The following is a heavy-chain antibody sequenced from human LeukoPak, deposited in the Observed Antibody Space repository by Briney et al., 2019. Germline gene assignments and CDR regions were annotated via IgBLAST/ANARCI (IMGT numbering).Heavy chain of an antibody. D-gene: IGHD6-19*01. V-gene: IGHV4-34*01. CDR2: INHSGST. Sequence: SETLSLTCAVYGGSFSGYYWSWIRQPPGKGLEWIGEINHSGSTNYNPSLKSRVTISVDTSKNQFSLKLSSVTAADTAVYYCARGDGSGWYRRSNRYYFDYWGQGTLVTVSS. CDR1: GGSFSGYY. CDR3: ARGDGSGWYRRSNRYYFDY. J-gene: IGHJ4*02.